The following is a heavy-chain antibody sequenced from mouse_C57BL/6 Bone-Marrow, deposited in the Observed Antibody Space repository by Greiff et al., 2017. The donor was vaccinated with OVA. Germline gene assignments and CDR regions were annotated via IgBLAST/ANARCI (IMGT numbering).Heavy chain of an antibody. J-gene: IGHJ3*01. V-gene: IGHV1-50*01. CDR1: GYTFTSYW. Sequence: VQLQQPGAELVKPEASVKLSCKASGYTFTSYWMQWVKQRPGQGLEWIGEIDPSDSYTNYNQKFKGKATLTVDTSSSTAYMQLNSLTSEDSAVYYCASAVFAYWGQGTLVTVSA. CDR2: IDPSDSYT. CDR3: ASAVFAY.